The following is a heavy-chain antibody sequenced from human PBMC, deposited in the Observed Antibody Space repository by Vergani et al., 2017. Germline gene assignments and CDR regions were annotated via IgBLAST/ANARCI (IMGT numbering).Heavy chain of an antibody. CDR2: ISYDGSNK. D-gene: IGHD6-19*01. V-gene: IGHV3-30-3*01. J-gene: IGHJ6*02. CDR3: ARDLRDSSGWYRDYYYYYGMDV. Sequence: QVQLVESGGGVVQPGRSLRLSCAPSGFTFSSYAMHWVRQAPGKGLEWVAVISYDGSNKYYADSVKGRFTISRDNSKNTLYLQMNSLRAEDTAVYYCARDLRDSSGWYRDYYYYYGMDVWGQGTTVTVSS. CDR1: GFTFSSYA.